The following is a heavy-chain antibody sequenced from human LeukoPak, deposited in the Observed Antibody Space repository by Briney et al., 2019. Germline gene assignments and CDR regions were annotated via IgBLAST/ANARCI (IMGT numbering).Heavy chain of an antibody. CDR1: GFTFSNYD. D-gene: IGHD3-9*01. CDR2: IDNAGGT. J-gene: IGHJ2*01. CDR3: AREATGYSFRYFNL. V-gene: IGHV3-13*01. Sequence: GGSLRLSCVASGFTFSNYDMHWVRQDTGKGLEWVSSIDNAGGTYYPGSVKGRFTISRENAKNSFYLHMSGLSAGDSAVYFCAREATGYSFRYFNLWGPGPLVTVSS.